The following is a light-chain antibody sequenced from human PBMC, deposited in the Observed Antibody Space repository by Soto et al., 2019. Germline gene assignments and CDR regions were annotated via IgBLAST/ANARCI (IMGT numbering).Light chain of an antibody. CDR1: QTVISDY. CDR3: QQYGSSPRT. V-gene: IGKV3-20*01. CDR2: GAS. J-gene: IGKJ1*01. Sequence: EIVLTQSPGTLSLSPGDSATLSCRASQTVISDYLTWYQQTPGQAPRLLIYGASSRATGIPDRFSGSGSGTDFTLTISRLEPEDFAVYYCQQYGSSPRTFGQGTK.